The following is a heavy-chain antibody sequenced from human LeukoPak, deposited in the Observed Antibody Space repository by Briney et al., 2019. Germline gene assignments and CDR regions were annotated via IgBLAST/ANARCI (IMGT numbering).Heavy chain of an antibody. D-gene: IGHD4-17*01. CDR1: GFSFSSYG. CDR2: IQDDGRNK. J-gene: IGHJ4*02. CDR3: ASPGTVSRPC. Sequence: GGSLRLSCAASGFSFSSYGMHWVRQAPGKGLEWVALIQDDGRNKYYADSVKGRFTVSRDNSKNTLYLQMNSLRVEDTAVYYCASPGTVSRPCWGQGTLVTVSS. V-gene: IGHV3-30*02.